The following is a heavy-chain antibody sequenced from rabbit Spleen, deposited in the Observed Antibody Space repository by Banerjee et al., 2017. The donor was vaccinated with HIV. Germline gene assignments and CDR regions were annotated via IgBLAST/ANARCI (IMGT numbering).Heavy chain of an antibody. D-gene: IGHD4-1*01. V-gene: IGHV1S7*01. CDR2: ISVGEGNT. Sequence: QVKETGGGLVQPGGSLTLSCKASGFDFRRYYLSWVRQAPGKGLEWIGIISVGEGNTDYANWVNGRFTISSDNAQNTLYLQLNSLTAADTATYFCVRDPGVEYYFNLWGQGTLVTVS. CDR3: VRDPGVEYYFNL. CDR1: GFDFRRYY. J-gene: IGHJ4*01.